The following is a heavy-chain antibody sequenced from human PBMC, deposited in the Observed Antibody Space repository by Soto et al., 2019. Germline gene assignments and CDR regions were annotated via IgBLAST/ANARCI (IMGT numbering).Heavy chain of an antibody. V-gene: IGHV3-74*01. CDR3: VAFSSSSPVY. CDR2: IKTDGTIT. CDR1: GFTFSAYW. D-gene: IGHD6-6*01. Sequence: EVQLVESGGDLVQPGGSLRLSCEASGFTFSAYWMDCVRQAPGKGLVWVSRIKTDGTITNYADSVRGRFTISRDNAKNALYLQMNSLRAEDTAMYYCVAFSSSSPVYWGQGTLVTVSS. J-gene: IGHJ4*02.